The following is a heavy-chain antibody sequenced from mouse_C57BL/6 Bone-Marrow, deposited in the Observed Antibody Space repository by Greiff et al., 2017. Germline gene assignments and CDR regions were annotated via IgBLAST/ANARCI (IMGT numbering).Heavy chain of an antibody. CDR1: GYTFTTYP. J-gene: IGHJ2*01. CDR3: ARGCNYGGYYCDY. D-gene: IGHD2-4*01. CDR2: FHPYNDDT. Sequence: VQLKQSGAELVKPGASVKMSCKASGYTFTTYPIEWMKQNHGKSLEWIGNFHPYNDDTTYNEKFKGKATLTVAKSSSTIYLELSRLTSDDSAVYYGARGCNYGGYYCDYWGQGTTLTVSS. V-gene: IGHV1-47*01.